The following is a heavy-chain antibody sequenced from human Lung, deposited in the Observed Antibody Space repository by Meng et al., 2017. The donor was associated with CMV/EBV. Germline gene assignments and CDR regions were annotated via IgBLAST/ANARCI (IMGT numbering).Heavy chain of an antibody. V-gene: IGHV4-59*01. CDR3: AREEGIGGFDP. J-gene: IGHJ5*02. D-gene: IGHD3-10*01. CDR1: GGSISSYY. Sequence: QGQLGEPGPGLVKPSETLVLTCTVSGGSISSYYWSWIRQPPGKGLEWIGYIYYSGSTNYNPSLKSRVTISVDTSKNQFSLKLSSVTAADTAVYYCAREEGIGGFDPWGQGTLVTVSS. CDR2: IYYSGST.